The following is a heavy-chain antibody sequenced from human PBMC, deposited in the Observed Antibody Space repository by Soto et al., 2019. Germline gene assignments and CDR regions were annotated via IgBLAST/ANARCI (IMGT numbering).Heavy chain of an antibody. CDR1: GGTFSSYT. D-gene: IGHD3-22*01. CDR3: AREGGRVYYYDSSGYYYDY. CDR2: IIPILGIA. Sequence: ASVKVSCKASGGTFSSYTISWVRQAPGQGLEWMGRIIPILGIANYAQKFQGRVTITADKSTSTAYMELSSLRSEDTAVYYCAREGGRVYYYDSSGYYYDYWGQGTLVTVSS. J-gene: IGHJ4*02. V-gene: IGHV1-69*04.